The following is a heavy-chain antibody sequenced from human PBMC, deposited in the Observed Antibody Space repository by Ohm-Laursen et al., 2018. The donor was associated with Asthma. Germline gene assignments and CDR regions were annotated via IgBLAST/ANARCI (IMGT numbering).Heavy chain of an antibody. Sequence: GTLSLTCTVSGDSISNFYWSLIRQPPGKGLEWIGYIEYSGRTEYNPSFKTRVTISVDTSKKQISLNLRSVTAADTAVYYCAKDPYYDSSGYWTYWGQGTLVTVSS. V-gene: IGHV4-59*01. J-gene: IGHJ4*02. CDR1: GDSISNFY. CDR2: IEYSGRT. CDR3: AKDPYYDSSGYWTY. D-gene: IGHD3-22*01.